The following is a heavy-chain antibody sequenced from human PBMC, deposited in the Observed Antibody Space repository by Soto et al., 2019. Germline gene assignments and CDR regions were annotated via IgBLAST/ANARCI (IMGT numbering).Heavy chain of an antibody. V-gene: IGHV1-18*01. Sequence: QVQLVQSGAEVKKPGASVKVSCKASGYTFTSYGISWVRQAPGQGLEWMGWISTYNGNTKYAQKLQGGVTITTETYTGTADMELRSLRSDDTAVFYLAREMVRGVGSDYWGQGTLVTVSS. CDR3: AREMVRGVGSDY. D-gene: IGHD3-10*01. CDR1: GYTFTSYG. CDR2: ISTYNGNT. J-gene: IGHJ4*02.